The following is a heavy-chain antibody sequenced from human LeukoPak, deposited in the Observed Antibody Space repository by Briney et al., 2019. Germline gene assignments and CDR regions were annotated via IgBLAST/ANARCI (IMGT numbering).Heavy chain of an antibody. V-gene: IGHV3-74*01. CDR2: INIDGSST. Sequence: GGSLRLSCAASGFTFSSYWMHWVRQAPGKGLVWVSRINIDGSSTSYADSVKGRFTISRDNAKNTLYLQMNSLRAEDTAVYYCAREQGYCSSTSCYVGAFDIWGQGTMVTVSS. CDR3: AREQGYCSSTSCYVGAFDI. J-gene: IGHJ3*02. CDR1: GFTFSSYW. D-gene: IGHD2-2*01.